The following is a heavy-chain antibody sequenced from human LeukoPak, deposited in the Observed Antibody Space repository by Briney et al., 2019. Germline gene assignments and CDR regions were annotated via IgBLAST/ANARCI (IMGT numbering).Heavy chain of an antibody. CDR2: IYYSGST. D-gene: IGHD2-21*02. CDR3: ARAPCGGDCYSVGYYFDY. Sequence: SETLSLTCAVYGGSFSGYYWSWIRQHPGKGLEWIGYIYYSGSTYYNPSLKSRVTISVDTSKNQFSLKLSSVTAADTAVYYCARAPCGGDCYSVGYYFDYWGQGTLVTVSS. CDR1: GGSFSGYY. J-gene: IGHJ4*02. V-gene: IGHV4-31*11.